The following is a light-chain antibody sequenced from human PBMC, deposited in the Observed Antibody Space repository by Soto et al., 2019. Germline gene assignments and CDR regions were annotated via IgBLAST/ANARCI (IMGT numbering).Light chain of an antibody. CDR3: CSYAGAPWL. CDR1: SSDVGSYNL. Sequence: QSDLTQPASVSGSPGQSITISCTGTSSDVGSYNLVSWYQQYPGKAPKLMIYEVSKRPSGVSNRFSGSKSGNTASLTISGLQAEDEADYYCCSYAGAPWLFGGGTKLTVL. V-gene: IGLV2-23*02. CDR2: EVS. J-gene: IGLJ3*02.